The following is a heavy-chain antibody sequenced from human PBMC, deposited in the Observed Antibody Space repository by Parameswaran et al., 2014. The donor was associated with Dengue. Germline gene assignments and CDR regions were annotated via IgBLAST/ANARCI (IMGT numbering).Heavy chain of an antibody. D-gene: IGHD6-19*01. CDR3: ARPGGTVAAHEDPHNFVY. V-gene: IGHV1-69*01. CDR2: IIPVFGTA. Sequence: WVRQAPGQGLEWMGGIIPVFGTANYAQKFQGRVTITADESSGTAYMELSSLRSEDTAVYYCARPGGTVAAHEDPHNFVYWGQGTLVTVSS. J-gene: IGHJ4*02.